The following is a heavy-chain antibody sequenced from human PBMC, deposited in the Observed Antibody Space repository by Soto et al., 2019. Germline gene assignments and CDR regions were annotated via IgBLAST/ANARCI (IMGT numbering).Heavy chain of an antibody. CDR2: IYYSGST. Sequence: SETLSLTCTVSGGSVSSGSYYWSWIRQPPGKGLEWIGYIYYSGSTNYNPSLKSRVTISVDTSKNQFSLKLSSVTAADTAVYYCARDNGEMTPDGGYYRYYGMDVWGQGTTVTVSS. CDR3: ARDNGEMTPDGGYYRYYGMDV. D-gene: IGHD3-3*01. CDR1: GGSVSSGSYY. J-gene: IGHJ6*02. V-gene: IGHV4-61*01.